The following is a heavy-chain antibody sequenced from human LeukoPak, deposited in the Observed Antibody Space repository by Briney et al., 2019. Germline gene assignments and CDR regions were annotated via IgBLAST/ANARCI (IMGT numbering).Heavy chain of an antibody. CDR2: IIPIFGTA. V-gene: IGHV1-69*01. D-gene: IGHD6-19*01. CDR3: ARDPPLAVAGTDFDY. CDR1: GGTFSSYA. Sequence: SVKVSCKASGGTFSSYAISWVRQAPGQGREWMGGIIPIFGTANYAQKFQGRVTITADESTSTAYMELSSLRSEDTAVYYCARDPPLAVAGTDFDYWGQGTLVTVSS. J-gene: IGHJ4*02.